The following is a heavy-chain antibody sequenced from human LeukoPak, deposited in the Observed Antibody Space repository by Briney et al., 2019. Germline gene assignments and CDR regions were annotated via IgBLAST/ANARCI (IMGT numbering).Heavy chain of an antibody. V-gene: IGHV1-46*01. D-gene: IGHD6-19*01. CDR1: GYTFTSYY. CDR3: ARTMQWLVLDYGMDV. CDR2: INPSGGST. J-gene: IGHJ6*02. Sequence: ASVKVSCKASGYTFTSYYMHWVRQAPGQGLEWMGIINPSGGSTSYAQKLQGRVTMTRDTSTSTVYMELSSLRSEDTAVYYCARTMQWLVLDYGMDVWGQGTTVTVSS.